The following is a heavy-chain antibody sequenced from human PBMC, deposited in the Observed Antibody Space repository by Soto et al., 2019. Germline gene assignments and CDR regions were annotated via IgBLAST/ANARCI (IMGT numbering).Heavy chain of an antibody. D-gene: IGHD3-10*01. V-gene: IGHV4-34*01. Sequence: QVQLQQWGAGLLKPSETLSLNCAVLGGSFTDYDWTWVRQSPGRGLEWIGEVSQSGRITYNPSLKSRFTIAGDTAKNQFSLRLTSVTAADTAVYYCAGYSSSFVAFEVWGHGTEVTVSS. CDR3: AGYSSSFVAFEV. CDR1: GGSFTDYD. CDR2: VSQSGRI. J-gene: IGHJ3*01.